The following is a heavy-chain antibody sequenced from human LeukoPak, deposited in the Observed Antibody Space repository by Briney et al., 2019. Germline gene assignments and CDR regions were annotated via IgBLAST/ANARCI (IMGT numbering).Heavy chain of an antibody. CDR1: GFTFSSYA. Sequence: PGGSLRLSCAASGFTFSSYAMSWVRQAPGKGLEWVSLIYSGGNTYYADSVKDRFIISRDNSKNTLYIQMNSLRAEDTAVYYCARGKDSDYVRYYFDYWGQGTLVTVSS. CDR3: ARGKDSDYVRYYFDY. V-gene: IGHV3-66*01. J-gene: IGHJ4*02. CDR2: IYSGGNT. D-gene: IGHD5-12*01.